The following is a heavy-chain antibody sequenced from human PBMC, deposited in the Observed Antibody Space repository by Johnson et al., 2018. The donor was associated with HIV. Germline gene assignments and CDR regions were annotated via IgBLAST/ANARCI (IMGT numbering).Heavy chain of an antibody. Sequence: VQLVESGGGLVQPGGSLRLSCTASGINFGSYWMHWFRQAPGKGLVWVSHIKSDGSSTTYADSVKGRFTISRDNAKNLLLLQMDSLGVDDTAVYYCAREPGYSSLDSWGQGTVVTVSS. J-gene: IGHJ3*02. CDR3: AREPGYSSLDS. D-gene: IGHD1-1*01. V-gene: IGHV3-74*01. CDR2: IKSDGSST. CDR1: GINFGSYW.